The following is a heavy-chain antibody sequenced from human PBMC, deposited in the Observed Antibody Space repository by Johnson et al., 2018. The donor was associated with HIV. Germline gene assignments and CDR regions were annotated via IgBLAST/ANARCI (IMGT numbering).Heavy chain of an antibody. J-gene: IGHJ3*02. CDR2: ISWNSDNI. CDR1: GFTFDDYG. CDR3: AKVDTATNDAFDI. V-gene: IGHV3-20*04. D-gene: IGHD5-18*01. Sequence: VQLVESGGGVVRPGGSLRLSCAASGFTFDDYGMSWVRQAPGKGLAWVSGISWNSDNIAYADAVKGRFTISRDNAKNSLYLQMNSLRAEDTALYYCAKVDTATNDAFDIWGQGTMVTVSS.